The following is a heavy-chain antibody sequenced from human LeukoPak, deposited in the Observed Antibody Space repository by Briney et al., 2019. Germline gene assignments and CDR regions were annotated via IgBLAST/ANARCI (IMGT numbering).Heavy chain of an antibody. CDR3: ARDHPYYDILTGLLDI. V-gene: IGHV3-23*01. D-gene: IGHD3-9*01. J-gene: IGHJ4*02. CDR2: ISGSGGST. CDR1: GFTFSSYA. Sequence: GGSLRLSCAASGFTFSSYAMSWVRQAPGKGLEWVSGISGSGGSTYYADSVKGRFTVSRDNSKNSLYLQMNSLRDEDTAVYYCARDHPYYDILTGLLDIWGQGTLVTVSS.